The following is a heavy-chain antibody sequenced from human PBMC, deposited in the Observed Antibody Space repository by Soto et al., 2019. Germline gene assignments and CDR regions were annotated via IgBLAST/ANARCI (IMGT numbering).Heavy chain of an antibody. CDR1: GGSISSGGYY. CDR3: ATRPYCSGGSCYSGPVGWFDP. J-gene: IGHJ5*02. Sequence: QVQLQESGPGLVKPSQTLSLTCTVSGGSISSGGYYWSWIRQHPGKGLEWIGYIYYSGSTYYNPSLTSRVTISVDTSKNQFSLKLSSVTAADTAVYYCATRPYCSGGSCYSGPVGWFDPWGQGTLVTVSS. CDR2: IYYSGST. V-gene: IGHV4-31*03. D-gene: IGHD2-15*01.